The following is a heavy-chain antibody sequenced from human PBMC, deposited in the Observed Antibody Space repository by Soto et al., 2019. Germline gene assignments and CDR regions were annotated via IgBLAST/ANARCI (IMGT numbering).Heavy chain of an antibody. V-gene: IGHV3-23*01. CDR1: GFTFSSYA. Sequence: GESLKISCAASGFTFSSYAMSWVRQAPGKGLEWVSAISGSGGSTYYADSVKGRFTISRDNSKNTLYLQMNSLRAEDTAVYYCAKSANDYGDYDGYFDYWGQGTLVTVSS. CDR3: AKSANDYGDYDGYFDY. CDR2: ISGSGGST. J-gene: IGHJ4*02. D-gene: IGHD4-17*01.